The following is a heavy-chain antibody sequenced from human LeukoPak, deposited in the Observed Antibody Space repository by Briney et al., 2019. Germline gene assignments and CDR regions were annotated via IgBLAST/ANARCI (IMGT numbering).Heavy chain of an antibody. CDR1: GFTVSTNY. Sequence: GGSLRLSCAASGFTVSTNYMTWVRQAPGKGLEWVSIIYSGGSTYYTDSVKGRFTISKDISKSTLYLQMTSLRAEDTAVYYCAKLLYASSWAPFDYWSQGTLVTVSS. D-gene: IGHD6-13*01. V-gene: IGHV3-53*01. CDR2: IYSGGST. CDR3: AKLLYASSWAPFDY. J-gene: IGHJ4*02.